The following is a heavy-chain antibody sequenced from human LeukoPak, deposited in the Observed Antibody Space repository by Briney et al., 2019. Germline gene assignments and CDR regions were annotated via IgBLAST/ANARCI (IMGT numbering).Heavy chain of an antibody. CDR2: IYYSGST. CDR1: GGSISSYY. D-gene: IGHD6-19*01. J-gene: IGHJ4*02. CDR3: ARYSSGWYDY. Sequence: PSETLSLTCTVSGGSISSYYWSWIRQPPGKGLEWIGYIYYSGSTNYNPSLKGRVTISVDTSKNQFSLKLSSVTAADTAVYYCARYSSGWYDYWGQGTLVTVSS. V-gene: IGHV4-59*08.